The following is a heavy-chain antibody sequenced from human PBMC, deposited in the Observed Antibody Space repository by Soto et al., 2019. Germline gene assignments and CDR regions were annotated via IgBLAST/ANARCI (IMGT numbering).Heavy chain of an antibody. Sequence: WTWLRQHPGKGLEWIGNIHHSGSTFYNLSLKSRVSISVDTSKNQFSLTLSSVTAADAAVYFCVRGVLSWGQGTLVTVSS. V-gene: IGHV4-31*02. CDR3: VRGVLS. D-gene: IGHD3-10*01. J-gene: IGHJ1*01. CDR2: IHHSGST.